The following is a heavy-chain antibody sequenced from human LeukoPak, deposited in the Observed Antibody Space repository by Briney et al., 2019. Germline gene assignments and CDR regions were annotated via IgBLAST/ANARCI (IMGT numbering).Heavy chain of an antibody. Sequence: ASVKVPCKASGGTFSSYAISWVRQAPGQGLEWMGRIIPIFGTANYAQKFQGRVTITTDESTSTAYMELSSLRSEDTAVYYCASVRNWGSGSFGFDYWGQGTLVTVSS. V-gene: IGHV1-69*05. CDR2: IIPIFGTA. D-gene: IGHD1-26*01. J-gene: IGHJ4*02. CDR1: GGTFSSYA. CDR3: ASVRNWGSGSFGFDY.